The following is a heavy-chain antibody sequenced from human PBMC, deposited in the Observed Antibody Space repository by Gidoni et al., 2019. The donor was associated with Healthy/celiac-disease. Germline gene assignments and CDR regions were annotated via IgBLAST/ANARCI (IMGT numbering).Heavy chain of an antibody. CDR2: ISYDGSNK. Sequence: QVQLVVSRGGLFQPGRSLRLSCAAAGFTLRSYGMHWARQAPGKGLEWVAVISYDGSNKYYADSGKGRLTISRDNSKNTLDLQMNSLRDEDTAVYYCAKEGDYYGSGISLAYYGMDVWGQGTTVTVSS. J-gene: IGHJ6*02. CDR3: AKEGDYYGSGISLAYYGMDV. D-gene: IGHD3-10*01. CDR1: GFTLRSYG. V-gene: IGHV3-30*18.